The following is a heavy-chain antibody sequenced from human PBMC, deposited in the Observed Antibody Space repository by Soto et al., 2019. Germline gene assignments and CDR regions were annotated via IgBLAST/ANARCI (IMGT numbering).Heavy chain of an antibody. CDR3: AKVVDSYYDFWSGSYYYMDV. CDR1: GFTFSGYA. Sequence: GGPLRLSCAASGFTFSGYAMSCVRQAPGKGLERVSAISGSGGSTYYADSVKGRFTISRDNSKNTLYLQMNSLRAEDTAVYYCAKVVDSYYDFWSGSYYYMDVWGKGTTVTVSS. CDR2: ISGSGGST. V-gene: IGHV3-23*01. J-gene: IGHJ6*03. D-gene: IGHD3-3*01.